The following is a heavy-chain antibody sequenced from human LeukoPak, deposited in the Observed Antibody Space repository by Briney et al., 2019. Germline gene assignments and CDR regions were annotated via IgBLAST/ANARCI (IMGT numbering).Heavy chain of an antibody. V-gene: IGHV1-18*01. CDR2: ISGYNGNT. Sequence: ASVKVSCKASGYTFTNYGISWVRQAPGQGLEWMGWISGYNGNTNYAQKFQGRVTMTRDTSTSTVYMELSSLRSEDTAVYYCARDRQLWTQYDYWGQGTLVTVSS. J-gene: IGHJ4*02. CDR1: GYTFTNYG. CDR3: ARDRQLWTQYDY. D-gene: IGHD5-18*01.